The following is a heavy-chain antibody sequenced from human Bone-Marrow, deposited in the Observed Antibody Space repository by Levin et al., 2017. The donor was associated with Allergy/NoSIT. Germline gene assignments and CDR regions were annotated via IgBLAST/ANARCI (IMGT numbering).Heavy chain of an antibody. D-gene: IGHD4-17*01. CDR3: ARGHRSEMTTVTTSWFDP. V-gene: IGHV1-46*01. CDR2: INPSGGST. CDR1: GYTFTSYY. Sequence: ASVKVSCKASGYTFTSYYMHWVRQAPGQGLEWMGIINPSGGSTSYAQKFQGRVTMTRDTSTSTVYMELSSLRSEDTAVYYCARGHRSEMTTVTTSWFDPWGQGTLVTVSS. J-gene: IGHJ5*02.